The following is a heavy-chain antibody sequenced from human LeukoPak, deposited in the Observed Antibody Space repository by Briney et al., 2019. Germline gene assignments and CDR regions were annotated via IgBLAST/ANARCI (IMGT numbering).Heavy chain of an antibody. D-gene: IGHD6-19*01. Sequence: SETLSLTCTVSGASISSYYWSWIRQPPGKGLEWIGYIYYSGSTNYNPSLKSRVTISVDTSKNQFSLKLSSVTAADTAVYYCARHNSSGWYVRFDYWGQGTLVTVSS. V-gene: IGHV4-59*08. CDR3: ARHNSSGWYVRFDY. J-gene: IGHJ4*02. CDR1: GASISSYY. CDR2: IYYSGST.